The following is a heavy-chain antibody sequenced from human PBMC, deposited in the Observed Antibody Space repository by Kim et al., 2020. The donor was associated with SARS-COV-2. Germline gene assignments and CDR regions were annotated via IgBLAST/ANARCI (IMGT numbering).Heavy chain of an antibody. V-gene: IGHV1-2*06. CDR1: GSTFSGFY. CDR3: AKDQEGLGYDFDL. Sequence: ASVKVSCKASGSTFSGFYVHWVREAPGRGLQWMGQIDPDSGGTKSAQMFQGRVTMTRDTSIRTVYLELSRLRSDDTAIYYCAKDQEGLGYDFDLWAQGTL. J-gene: IGHJ4*02. CDR2: IDPDSGGT. D-gene: IGHD6-19*01.